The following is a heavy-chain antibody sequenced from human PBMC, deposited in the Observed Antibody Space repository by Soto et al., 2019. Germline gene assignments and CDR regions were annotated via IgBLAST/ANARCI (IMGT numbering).Heavy chain of an antibody. CDR3: AMVDNYVTPTPQDV. J-gene: IGHJ6*02. V-gene: IGHV1-24*01. Sequence: ASVKVSCKVSGHTLTELSMHWVRLAPGKGLEWMGWIGPYDGDTHYANKVQGRLTMTTDTSTSTAYMDLGSLTSDDTAVYYCAMVDNYVTPTPQDVWGQGTTVTVSS. D-gene: IGHD3-16*01. CDR1: GHTLTELS. CDR2: IGPYDGDT.